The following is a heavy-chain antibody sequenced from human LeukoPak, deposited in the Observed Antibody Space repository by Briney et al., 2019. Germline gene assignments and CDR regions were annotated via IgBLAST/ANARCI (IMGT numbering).Heavy chain of an antibody. D-gene: IGHD1-26*01. V-gene: IGHV4-59*11. CDR3: ARVFEVGASIIYAFDI. Sequence: SETLSLTCTVSGGSTSGRYWTWIRQPPGKGLEWIGYIHYDGRTNYNPSFKSRVIISLDTSNNQFSLNLKSVTAADTAVYYCARVFEVGASIIYAFDIWGQGTMVTVSS. J-gene: IGHJ3*02. CDR1: GGSTSGRY. CDR2: IHYDGRT.